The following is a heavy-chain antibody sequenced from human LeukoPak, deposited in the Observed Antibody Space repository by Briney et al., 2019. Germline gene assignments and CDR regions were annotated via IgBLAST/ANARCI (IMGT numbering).Heavy chain of an antibody. Sequence: PGGSLRLSCAVSGFTFKNYAMNWVRQVPGKGLEWVSIITDDGDDTKYADSVKGRFTISRDNAKNSLYLQMNSLRAEDTAVYYCAREYGDYAWGQGTLVTVSS. CDR3: AREYGDYA. V-gene: IGHV3-21*01. CDR2: ITDDGDDT. J-gene: IGHJ5*02. CDR1: GFTFKNYA. D-gene: IGHD4-17*01.